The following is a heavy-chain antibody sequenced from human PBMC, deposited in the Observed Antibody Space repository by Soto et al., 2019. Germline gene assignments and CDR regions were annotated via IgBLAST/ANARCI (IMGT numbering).Heavy chain of an antibody. Sequence: EVQLLESGGGLVQPGGSLRLSCAASGFTFSSYAMSWVRQAPGKGLEWVSAISGSGGSTYYADSVKGRFTISRDNSKNTLYLKMNSLRAEDTAVYYCAKFPRGQQLVSDYWGQGTLVTVSS. CDR3: AKFPRGQQLVSDY. D-gene: IGHD6-13*01. CDR1: GFTFSSYA. CDR2: ISGSGGST. J-gene: IGHJ4*02. V-gene: IGHV3-23*01.